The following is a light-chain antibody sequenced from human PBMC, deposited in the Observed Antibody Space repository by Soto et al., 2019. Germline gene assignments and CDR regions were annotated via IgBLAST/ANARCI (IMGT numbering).Light chain of an antibody. CDR3: CSYAGSSTYV. CDR1: SSVVGSYNL. Sequence: QSVLTQPASVSGSPGQSITISCTGTSSVVGSYNLVSWYQQHPGKAPKLMIYEVSKRPSGVSNRLSGSKSGNTASLTISGLQAEDEADYYCCSYAGSSTYVFGNGTKVTVL. CDR2: EVS. V-gene: IGLV2-23*02. J-gene: IGLJ1*01.